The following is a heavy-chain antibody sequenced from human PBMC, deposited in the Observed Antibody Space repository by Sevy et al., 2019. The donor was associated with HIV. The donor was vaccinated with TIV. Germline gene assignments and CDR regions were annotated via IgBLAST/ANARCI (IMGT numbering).Heavy chain of an antibody. CDR2: INPSSGGT. V-gene: IGHV1-2*02. CDR3: ARQVDNWFDP. D-gene: IGHD2-15*01. Sequence: ASVKVSCETSGYTFTYYYIHWVRQAPGQGVGGMGWINPSSGGTQYAQKFQGRVSVTSDTSRRTSYMELRRLRSDDTALYYCARQVDNWFDPWGQGTPVTVSS. CDR1: GYTFTYYY. J-gene: IGHJ5*02.